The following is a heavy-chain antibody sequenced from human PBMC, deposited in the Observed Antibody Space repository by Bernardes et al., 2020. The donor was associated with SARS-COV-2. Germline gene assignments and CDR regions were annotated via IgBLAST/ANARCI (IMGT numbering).Heavy chain of an antibody. V-gene: IGHV3-23*01. D-gene: IGHD2-21*02. J-gene: IGHJ4*02. CDR3: AKSLPCNGDCYSDY. Sequence: VGSLILSCAASGFNFTLYAMSWVRQAPGKGLEWLSSISGSGATTYYADSVKGRFTTSRDNSRNTVSLQMNRLRAEDTAVYYCAKSLPCNGDCYSDYWGQGTLVTVSS. CDR1: GFNFTLYA. CDR2: ISGSGATT.